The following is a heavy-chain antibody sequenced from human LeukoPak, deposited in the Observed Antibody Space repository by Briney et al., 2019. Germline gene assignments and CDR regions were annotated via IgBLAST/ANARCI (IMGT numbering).Heavy chain of an antibody. Sequence: GGSLRLSCAASGFTFSSYGMSWVRQAPGKGVEWVSAISGSGGSTYYADSVKGRFTISRDTSKNTLYLQMNSLRAEDTAVYYCARESVTTQSFVYWGQGTLVTVSS. CDR2: ISGSGGST. D-gene: IGHD1/OR15-1a*01. V-gene: IGHV3-23*01. CDR3: ARESVTTQSFVY. J-gene: IGHJ4*02. CDR1: GFTFSSYG.